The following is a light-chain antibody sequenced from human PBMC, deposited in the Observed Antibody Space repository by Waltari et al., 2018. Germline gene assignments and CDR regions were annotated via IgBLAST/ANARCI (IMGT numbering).Light chain of an antibody. CDR2: WAS. J-gene: IGKJ1*01. CDR1: QSVFYRSDNKNY. Sequence: DIVMTQSPDSLAVSLGARATIACKSSQSVFYRSDNKNYLAWYQHQPVQPPTLLFYWASTRESGVPDRFSASGSGTGFTLTINNLQAEDVAVYYCQQYYRSRTFGQGTKVEIK. CDR3: QQYYRSRT. V-gene: IGKV4-1*01.